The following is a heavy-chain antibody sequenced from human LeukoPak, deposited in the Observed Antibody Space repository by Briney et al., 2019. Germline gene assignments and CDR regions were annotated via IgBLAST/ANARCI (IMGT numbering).Heavy chain of an antibody. CDR3: ARAHHNLGYCSGGSCDTWFDP. V-gene: IGHV4-31*03. CDR2: IYYSGST. D-gene: IGHD2-15*01. CDR1: GGSISSSIYF. J-gene: IGHJ5*02. Sequence: PSETLSLTCTVSGGSISSSIYFWGWIRQHPRKGLEWIGYIYYSGSTYYNPSLKSRVTISVDTSKNQFSLKLSSVTAADTAVYYCARAHHNLGYCSGGSCDTWFDPWGQGTLVTVSS.